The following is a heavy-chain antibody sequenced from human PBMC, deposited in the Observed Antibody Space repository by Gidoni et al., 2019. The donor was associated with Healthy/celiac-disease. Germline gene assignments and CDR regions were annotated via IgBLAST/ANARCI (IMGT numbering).Heavy chain of an antibody. D-gene: IGHD5-12*01. CDR1: GFTFSRYA. V-gene: IGHV3-23*01. Sequence: EVQLLESGGALVQPVGSLRLSCAASGFTFSRYAMCWVRQAPGKGLEWVSAISGSGGSTYYADPVKGRFTISRDNSKNTLYLQMNSLRAEDTAVYYCAKGGFGGYQLIDYWGQGTLVTVSS. CDR3: AKGGFGGYQLIDY. CDR2: ISGSGGST. J-gene: IGHJ4*02.